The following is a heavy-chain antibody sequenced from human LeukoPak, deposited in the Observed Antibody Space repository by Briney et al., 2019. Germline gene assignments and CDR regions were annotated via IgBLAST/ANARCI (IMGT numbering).Heavy chain of an antibody. CDR3: ERHEYSGSYYGLSWFDP. CDR2: IYYSGST. CDR1: GGSISSSGYY. Sequence: PSETLSLTCTVSGGSISSSGYYWGWIRQPPGKGLEWIARIYYSGSTYYNPSLKSRVTISVDTSKNQLSLKLSYLTAEDTAVYYCERHEYSGSYYGLSWFDPWGQGTLVTVSS. D-gene: IGHD1-26*01. V-gene: IGHV4-39*01. J-gene: IGHJ5*02.